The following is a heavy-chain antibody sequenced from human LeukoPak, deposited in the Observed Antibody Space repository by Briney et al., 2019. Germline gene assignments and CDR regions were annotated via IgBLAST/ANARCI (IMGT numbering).Heavy chain of an antibody. CDR2: IIPILGIA. J-gene: IGHJ4*02. D-gene: IGHD2-21*02. Sequence: SVKVSCKASGGTFSSYAISWVRQAPGQGLEWMGRIIPILGIANYAQKFQGRVTITADKSTSTAYMELSSLRSEDTAVYYCARDSPINCGGDCYTSDYWGQGTLVTVSS. V-gene: IGHV1-69*04. CDR1: GGTFSSYA. CDR3: ARDSPINCGGDCYTSDY.